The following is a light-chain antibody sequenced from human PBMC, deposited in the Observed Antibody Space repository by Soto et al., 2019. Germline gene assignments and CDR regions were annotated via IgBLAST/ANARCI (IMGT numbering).Light chain of an antibody. J-gene: IGLJ2*01. CDR3: SSYAGSNNLV. Sequence: QSALTQPPSASGSPGQSVTISCTGTSSDVGGYNYVSWYQHHPGKAPKLMIYEVIRRPSGVPDRFSGSKSGNTASLTVSGIQAEDEADYYCSSYAGSNNLVFGGGTQLTVL. CDR1: SSDVGGYNY. CDR2: EVI. V-gene: IGLV2-8*01.